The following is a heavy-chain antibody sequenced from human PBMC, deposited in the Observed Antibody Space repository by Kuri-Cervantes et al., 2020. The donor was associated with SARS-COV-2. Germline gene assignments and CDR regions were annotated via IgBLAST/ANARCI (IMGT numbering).Heavy chain of an antibody. Sequence: GESLKISCAASGFTFSGSAMHWVRQASGKGLEWVGLIISKANSYATAYAASVKGRFSISSDESKNTAYLQMNSLKTEDTAVCYCTIDYSNFSYWGQGTLVTVSS. D-gene: IGHD4-11*01. J-gene: IGHJ4*02. CDR3: TIDYSNFSY. CDR2: IISKANSYAT. CDR1: GFTFSGSA. V-gene: IGHV3-73*01.